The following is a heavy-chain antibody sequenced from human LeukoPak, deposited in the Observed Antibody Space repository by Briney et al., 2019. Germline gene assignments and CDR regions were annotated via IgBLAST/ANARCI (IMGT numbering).Heavy chain of an antibody. CDR2: IYTGGGR. D-gene: IGHD3-10*01. V-gene: IGHV3-53*01. CDR3: AKDTGARGYYYMDV. CDR1: GFTVSSYY. J-gene: IGHJ6*03. Sequence: GGSLRLSCAASGFTVSSYYMNWVRQAPGKELEWVSVIYTGGGRYYADSVRGRFTISRDNARNSLYLQMNSLRAEDTAIYYCAKDTGARGYYYMDVWGKGTTVTISS.